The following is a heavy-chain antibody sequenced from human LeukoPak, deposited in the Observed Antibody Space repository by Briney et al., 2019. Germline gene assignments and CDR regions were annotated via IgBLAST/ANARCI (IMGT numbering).Heavy chain of an antibody. J-gene: IGHJ3*02. Sequence: GGSLRLSCAASGFSFNTYGMHWVRQGPGKGLEWVAVISYDGSNKWYADSVKGRFTISRDNSKNTLFLQMSDLRAGDTAVYYCAKVTVVTPFRTFDIWGQGTMVTVSS. CDR3: AKVTVVTPFRTFDI. CDR2: ISYDGSNK. V-gene: IGHV3-30*18. D-gene: IGHD4-23*01. CDR1: GFSFNTYG.